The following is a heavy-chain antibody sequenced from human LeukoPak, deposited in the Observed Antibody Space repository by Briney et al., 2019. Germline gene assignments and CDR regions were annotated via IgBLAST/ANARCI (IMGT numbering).Heavy chain of an antibody. CDR2: ISAYNGNT. CDR1: GYTFSDYY. V-gene: IGHV1-2*02. CDR3: ARAHYYGSGSYSFWFDP. D-gene: IGHD3-10*01. J-gene: IGHJ5*02. Sequence: ASVKVSCKASGYTFSDYYMHWVRQAPGQGLEWMGWISAYNGNTNYAQKFQGRVTMTRDTSISTAYMELSRLRSDDTAVYYCARAHYYGSGSYSFWFDPWGQGTLVTVSS.